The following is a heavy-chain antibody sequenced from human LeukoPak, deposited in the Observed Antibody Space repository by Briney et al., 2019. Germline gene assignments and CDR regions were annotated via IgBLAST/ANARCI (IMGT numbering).Heavy chain of an antibody. CDR3: ARDGNRDGDMDV. J-gene: IGHJ6*03. CDR1: GFTFSTYG. Sequence: GGSLRLSCAASGFTFSTYGMHWVRQAPGKGLEWVAFVRYDGSKKYYTNSVKGRFTISRDNSKNTLYLQMNSLRAEDTAVYYCARDGNRDGDMDVWGKGTTVTVSS. V-gene: IGHV3-30*02. D-gene: IGHD1-1*01. CDR2: VRYDGSKK.